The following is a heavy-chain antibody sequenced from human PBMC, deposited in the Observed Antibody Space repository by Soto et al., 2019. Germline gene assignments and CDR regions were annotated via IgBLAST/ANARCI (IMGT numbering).Heavy chain of an antibody. CDR3: ARVGDVGTFDI. D-gene: IGHD3-16*01. CDR1: GFPFSDYY. Sequence: VQLVESGGGLVEPGGSLRLSCAASGFPFSDYYMTWIRQAPGKGLEWVSYISGASYTIFFADSVKGRFTISRDNTRNSLFLQMNGLRADDTAIYYCARVGDVGTFDIWGQGTMVTVSS. CDR2: ISGASYTI. V-gene: IGHV3-11*01. J-gene: IGHJ3*02.